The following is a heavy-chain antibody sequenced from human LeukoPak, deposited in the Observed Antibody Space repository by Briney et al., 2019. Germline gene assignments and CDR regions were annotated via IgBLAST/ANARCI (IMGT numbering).Heavy chain of an antibody. CDR1: GGSVSSNSYY. CDR3: AREDNTGWYYFDN. Sequence: SETLSLTCTVSGGSVSSNSYYWSWIRQPPGKGLEWIGYIYYNGRTNYNPSLKSRVTISVDTSKNQFSLKLSSVTAADTAVYYCAREDNTGWYYFDNWGQGTLVNVSS. V-gene: IGHV4-61*01. J-gene: IGHJ4*02. D-gene: IGHD6-19*01. CDR2: IYYNGRT.